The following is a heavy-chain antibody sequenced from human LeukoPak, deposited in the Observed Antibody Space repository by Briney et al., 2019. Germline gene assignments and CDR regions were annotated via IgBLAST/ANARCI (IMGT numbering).Heavy chain of an antibody. Sequence: SETLSLTCTVSGGSISSGGYYWSWIRQHPGKGLEWIGYIYYSGSTYYNPSLKSRVTISVNTSKNQFSLKLSSVTAADTAVYYCARGALAVAATLWGQGTLVTVSS. D-gene: IGHD6-19*01. CDR1: GGSISSGGYY. CDR3: ARGALAVAATL. V-gene: IGHV4-31*03. CDR2: IYYSGST. J-gene: IGHJ4*02.